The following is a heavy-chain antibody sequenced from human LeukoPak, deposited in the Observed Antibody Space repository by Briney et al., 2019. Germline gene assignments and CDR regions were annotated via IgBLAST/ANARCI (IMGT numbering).Heavy chain of an antibody. Sequence: ASVKVSCKASGYTFTSYGISWVRQAPGQGLEWMGIINPSGGSTTYAQKFQGRVTMTRDMSPSTVYMELSSLRSEDTAVYYCARVVDYYYYMDVWGKGTTVTISS. CDR2: INPSGGST. V-gene: IGHV1-46*01. CDR3: ARVVDYYYYMDV. CDR1: GYTFTSYG. J-gene: IGHJ6*03.